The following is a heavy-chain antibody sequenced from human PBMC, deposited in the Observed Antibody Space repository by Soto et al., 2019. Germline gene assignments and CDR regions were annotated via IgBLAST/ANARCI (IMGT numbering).Heavy chain of an antibody. J-gene: IGHJ6*02. CDR2: IDWDDDK. CDR1: GFSLSTSGMR. V-gene: IGHV2-70*04. CDR3: ARNPYYYYGMDV. Sequence: SGPTLMNPTQTLTLTCTFSGFSLSTSGMRVSWIRQPPGKALEWLARIDWDDDKFYSTSLKTRLTISKDTSKNQVVLTMTNMDPVDTATYHCARNPYYYYGMDVRGQGTTVTVS.